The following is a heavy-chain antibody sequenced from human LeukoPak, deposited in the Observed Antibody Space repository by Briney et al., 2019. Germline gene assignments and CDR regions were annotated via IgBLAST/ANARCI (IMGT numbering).Heavy chain of an antibody. V-gene: IGHV1-69*05. J-gene: IGHJ4*02. CDR1: GGTFSSYA. Sequence: GASVKVSCKASGGTFSSYAISWVRQAPGQGPEWMGGIIPIFGTANYAQKFQGRVTITTDESTSTAYMELSSLRSEDTAVYYCAREAIAAAGTWYFDYWGQGTLVTVSS. CDR3: AREAIAAAGTWYFDY. CDR2: IIPIFGTA. D-gene: IGHD6-13*01.